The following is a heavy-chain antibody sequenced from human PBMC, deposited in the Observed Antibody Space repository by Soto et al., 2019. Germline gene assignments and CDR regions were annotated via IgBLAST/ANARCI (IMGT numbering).Heavy chain of an antibody. CDR2: ISGSGGST. D-gene: IGHD3-10*01. V-gene: IGHV3-23*01. Sequence: GGSLRLSCAASGFTFSSYAMSWVRQAPGKGLEWVSAISGSGGSTYYADSVKGRFTISRDNAKNSLYLQMNSLRAEDTAVYYCARIHKWFGEWYYMDVWGKGTTVTVSS. CDR3: ARIHKWFGEWYYMDV. J-gene: IGHJ6*03. CDR1: GFTFSSYA.